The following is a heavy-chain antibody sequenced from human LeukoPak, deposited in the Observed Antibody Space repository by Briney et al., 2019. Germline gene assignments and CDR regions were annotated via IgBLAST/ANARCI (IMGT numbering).Heavy chain of an antibody. J-gene: IGHJ6*02. CDR3: ARDEMAPYGMDV. D-gene: IGHD5-24*01. CDR1: GGSINTQY. Sequence: SETLSLTCTVSGGSINTQYWSWIRQPAGKGLEWIGRIYSSGSTNYNTSLMTRLTMSVDTSKNQISLNLRSMTAADTAVYYCARDEMAPYGMDVWGQGTTVTVSS. V-gene: IGHV4-4*07. CDR2: IYSSGST.